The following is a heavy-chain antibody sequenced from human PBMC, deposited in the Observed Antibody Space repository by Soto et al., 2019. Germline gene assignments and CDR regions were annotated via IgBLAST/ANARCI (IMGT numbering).Heavy chain of an antibody. CDR3: AREDHYGSNMYDMDV. D-gene: IGHD3-10*01. CDR1: GFSVSSNY. V-gene: IGHV3-53*01. J-gene: IGHJ6*02. Sequence: GGSLRLSCAASGFSVSSNYIYWVRQAPGKGLEWVSVVYSGGSRYYADSVKGRFTISRDNSRNTLYLQMNSLRAEDTAVYYCAREDHYGSNMYDMDVWGQGTTVTVSS. CDR2: VYSGGSR.